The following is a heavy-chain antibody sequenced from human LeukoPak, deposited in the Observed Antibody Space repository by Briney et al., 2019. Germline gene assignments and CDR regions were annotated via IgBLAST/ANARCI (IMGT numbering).Heavy chain of an antibody. CDR3: ARDSDFWSGYRDV. D-gene: IGHD3-3*01. J-gene: IGHJ6*04. CDR2: IYYSGST. V-gene: IGHV4-39*07. CDR1: GGSISSNDYY. Sequence: PSETLSLTCTVSGGSISSNDYYWGWIRQPPGKGLEWIGSIYYSGSTYFNPSLKSRVTISVDTSKNQFSLKLSSVTAADTAVYYCARDSDFWSGYRDVWGKGTTVTVSS.